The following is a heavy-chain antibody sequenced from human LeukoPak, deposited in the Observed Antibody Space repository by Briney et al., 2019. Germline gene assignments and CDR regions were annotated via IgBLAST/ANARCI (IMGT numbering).Heavy chain of an antibody. CDR3: ARGDGTPYYFDY. CDR2: ISYDGSNK. J-gene: IGHJ4*02. V-gene: IGHV3-30-3*01. D-gene: IGHD1-26*01. Sequence: GGSLRLSCAAPGFTFSSYAMHWVRQAPGKGLEWVAVISYDGSNKYYADSVKGRFTISRDNSKNTLYLQMNSLRAEDTAVYYCARGDGTPYYFDYWGQGTLVTVSS. CDR1: GFTFSSYA.